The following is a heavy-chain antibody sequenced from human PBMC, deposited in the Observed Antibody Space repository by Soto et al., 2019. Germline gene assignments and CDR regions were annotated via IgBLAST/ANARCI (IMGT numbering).Heavy chain of an antibody. J-gene: IGHJ5*02. CDR2: IYYSGST. Sequence: PSETLSLTCTVSGGSISSSSYYWGWIRQPPGKGLEWIGSIYYSGSTYYNPSLKSRVTISVDTSKNQFSLKLSSVTAADTAVYYCAIYVGAAAGQIHWFYLWGPGNLVTV. V-gene: IGHV4-39*01. CDR1: GGSISSSSYY. D-gene: IGHD6-13*01. CDR3: AIYVGAAAGQIHWFYL.